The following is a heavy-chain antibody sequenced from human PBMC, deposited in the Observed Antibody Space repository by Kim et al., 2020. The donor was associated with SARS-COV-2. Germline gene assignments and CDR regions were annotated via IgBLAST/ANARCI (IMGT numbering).Heavy chain of an antibody. V-gene: IGHV1-2*02. CDR2: GGT. Sequence: GGTDYAQKVQGRVTMTRDTSISTAYMELSRLRSDDTAVYYCARAGSYVDYWGQGTLVTVSS. D-gene: IGHD1-26*01. CDR3: ARAGSYVDY. J-gene: IGHJ4*02.